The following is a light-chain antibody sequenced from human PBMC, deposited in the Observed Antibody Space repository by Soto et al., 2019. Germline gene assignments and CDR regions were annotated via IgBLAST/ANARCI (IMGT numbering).Light chain of an antibody. J-gene: IGLJ1*01. CDR2: EVS. Sequence: QSALPQPASVSASPGQSITISCTGTSSDVGGYNYVSWYQQHPGKAPKLMIYEVSNRPSGFSNRFSGSKSGNTASLTISGLQAEDEADYYCSSYTSSSTLNVFGTGTKVTVL. V-gene: IGLV2-14*01. CDR1: SSDVGGYNY. CDR3: SSYTSSSTLNV.